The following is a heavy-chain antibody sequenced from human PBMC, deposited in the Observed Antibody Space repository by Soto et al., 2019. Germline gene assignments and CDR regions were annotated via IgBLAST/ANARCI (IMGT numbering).Heavy chain of an antibody. V-gene: IGHV3-23*01. CDR1: GFTFRNYD. CDR2: ISGSGGVT. CDR3: AKDRQFRSYYESAGHYNN. Sequence: ESGGGLVQPGGSLRLSCVASGFTFRNYDMRWVRQAPGKGLEWVSGISGSGGVTYYADSVKGRFTISRDNSKNTLYLQMNSPRANDTAVYYCAKDRQFRSYYESAGHYNNWGQGALVTVSS. J-gene: IGHJ4*02. D-gene: IGHD3-10*01.